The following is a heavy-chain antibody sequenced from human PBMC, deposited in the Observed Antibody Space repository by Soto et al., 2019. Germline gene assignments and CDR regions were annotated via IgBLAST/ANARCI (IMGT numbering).Heavy chain of an antibody. Sequence: QVQLVESGGGEVQPGRSLRLSCAASGFTFSSYGIHWVRQAPGKGLEWVAGIWYDGSNKYYADSVKGRFTISRDNSKNTLYLQMNSLRAEDTAVYYCARADDYGVHFDYWGQGTLVTVSS. D-gene: IGHD4-17*01. CDR2: IWYDGSNK. CDR1: GFTFSSYG. V-gene: IGHV3-33*01. CDR3: ARADDYGVHFDY. J-gene: IGHJ4*02.